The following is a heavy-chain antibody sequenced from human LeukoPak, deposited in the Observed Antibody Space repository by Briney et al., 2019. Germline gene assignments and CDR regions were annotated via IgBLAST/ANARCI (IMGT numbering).Heavy chain of an antibody. V-gene: IGHV4-34*01. Sequence: SETLSLTCAVYGGSFSGYYWSWIRQPPGKGLEWIGEINHSGSTNYNPSLKSRVTISVDTSKNQFSLKLSSVTAADTAVYYCARAGGEEYYDSSGYLDYWGQGTLVTVSS. CDR3: ARAGGEEYYDSSGYLDY. J-gene: IGHJ4*02. D-gene: IGHD3-22*01. CDR2: INHSGST. CDR1: GGSFSGYY.